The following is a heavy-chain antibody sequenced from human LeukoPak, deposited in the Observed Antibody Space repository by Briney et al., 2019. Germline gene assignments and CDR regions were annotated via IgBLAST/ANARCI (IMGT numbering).Heavy chain of an antibody. J-gene: IGHJ5*02. CDR3: ARGTAVAGT. D-gene: IGHD6-19*01. Sequence: SETLSLTCAVSGGSISSGGYSWSWIRQPPGKGLEWIGYIYHSGSTYYNPSLKSRVTISVDTSKNQFSLRLSSVTAADTAVYYCARGTAVAGTWGQGTLVTVSS. V-gene: IGHV4-30-2*01. CDR1: GGSISSGGYS. CDR2: IYHSGST.